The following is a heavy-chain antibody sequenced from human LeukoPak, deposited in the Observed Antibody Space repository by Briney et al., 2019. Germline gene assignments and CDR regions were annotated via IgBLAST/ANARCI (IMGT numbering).Heavy chain of an antibody. Sequence: GESLKISCKGSGYSFTSYWIGWVRQMPGKGLEWMGIIYPGDSDTRYSPSFQGQVTISADKSISTAYLQWSSLKASDTAMYCCARFRRCSSTSCYFNWFDPWGQGTLVTVSS. CDR1: GYSFTSYW. CDR2: IYPGDSDT. V-gene: IGHV5-51*01. J-gene: IGHJ5*02. D-gene: IGHD2-2*01. CDR3: ARFRRCSSTSCYFNWFDP.